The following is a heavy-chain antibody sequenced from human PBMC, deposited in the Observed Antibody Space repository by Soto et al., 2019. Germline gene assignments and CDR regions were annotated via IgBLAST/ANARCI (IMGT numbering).Heavy chain of an antibody. D-gene: IGHD7-27*01. CDR1: GGSISSGGYY. CDR3: ARSWGSRPFDY. V-gene: IGHV4-31*03. CDR2: IYYSGST. J-gene: IGHJ4*02. Sequence: QVQLQESGPGLVKPSPTLSLTCTVSGGSISSGGYYGSWIRQHPEKGLEWIGYIYYSGSTYYNPSRTSRLTISVVTSKNQFPLKLSSVTAEDTAVYYCARSWGSRPFDYWGQGTLVTVSS.